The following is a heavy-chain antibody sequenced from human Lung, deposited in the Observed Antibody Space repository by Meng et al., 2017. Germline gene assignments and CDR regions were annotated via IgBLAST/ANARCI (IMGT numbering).Heavy chain of an antibody. Sequence: EVQLVESGGGRVTPGGSRRGACAASGFTFRNYSMNWVRQAPGKGLEWVSSISSDSRYIFYADSVKGRFTISRDNAKNSLYLQMNSLSPEDTAVFYCARFETVGVATGDFWGQGTLVTVSS. CDR2: ISSDSRYI. CDR3: ARFETVGVATGDF. J-gene: IGHJ4*02. V-gene: IGHV3-21*01. CDR1: GFTFRNYS. D-gene: IGHD2-15*01.